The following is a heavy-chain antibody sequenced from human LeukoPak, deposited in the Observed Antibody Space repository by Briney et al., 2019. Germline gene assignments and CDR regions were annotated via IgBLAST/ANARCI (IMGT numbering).Heavy chain of an antibody. J-gene: IGHJ4*02. D-gene: IGHD3-3*01. CDR1: GGSISSYY. CDR2: IYYSGTT. CDR3: ARRGRSGYSLAYYFDY. V-gene: IGHV4-59*08. Sequence: SETLSLTCTVSGGSISSYYWSWIRQPPGKGLEWIGYIYYSGTTNYNPSLKSRVTISVDTSKNQFSLKLSSVTAADTAVYYCARRGRSGYSLAYYFDYWGQGTLVTVSS.